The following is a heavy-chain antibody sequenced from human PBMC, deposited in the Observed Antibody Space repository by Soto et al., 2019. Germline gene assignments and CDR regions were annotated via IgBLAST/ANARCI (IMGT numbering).Heavy chain of an antibody. D-gene: IGHD5-12*01. CDR1: GGTFSSYA. V-gene: IGHV1-69*01. Sequence: QVQLVQSGAEVKKPGSSVKVSCKASGGTFSSYAISWVRQAPGQGLEWMGGIIPIFGTANYAQKFQGRVTITADESTSTAYMELSRLRSDDTAVYYCAREPMSSGYRHRHYFDYWGQGTLVTVSS. J-gene: IGHJ4*02. CDR2: IIPIFGTA. CDR3: AREPMSSGYRHRHYFDY.